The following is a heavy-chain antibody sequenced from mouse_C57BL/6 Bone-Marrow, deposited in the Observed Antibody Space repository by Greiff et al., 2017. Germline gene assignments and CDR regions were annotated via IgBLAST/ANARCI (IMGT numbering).Heavy chain of an antibody. D-gene: IGHD3-2*02. CDR3: ASPRQLRLPSFAY. J-gene: IGHJ3*01. V-gene: IGHV5-12*01. Sequence: DVHLVESGGGLVQPGGSLKLSCAASGFTFSDYYMYWVRQTPEKRLEWVAYISNGGGSTYYPDTVKGRFTISRDNAKNTLYLQMSRLKSEDTAMYYCASPRQLRLPSFAYWGQGTLVTVSA. CDR1: GFTFSDYY. CDR2: ISNGGGST.